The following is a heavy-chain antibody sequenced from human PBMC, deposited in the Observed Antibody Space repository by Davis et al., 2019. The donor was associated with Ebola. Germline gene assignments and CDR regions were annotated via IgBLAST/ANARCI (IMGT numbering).Heavy chain of an antibody. CDR3: ARLGYSSGWYRTSDY. CDR1: GESVSSFY. Sequence: MPSETLSLTCTVSGESVSSFYWSWIRQPPGKGLEWIGYIYNSGSTNYNPSLKSRVTISVDTSKNQFSLKLSSVTAADTAVYYCARLGYSSGWYRTSDYWGQGTLVTVSS. J-gene: IGHJ4*02. V-gene: IGHV4-59*02. CDR2: IYNSGST. D-gene: IGHD6-19*01.